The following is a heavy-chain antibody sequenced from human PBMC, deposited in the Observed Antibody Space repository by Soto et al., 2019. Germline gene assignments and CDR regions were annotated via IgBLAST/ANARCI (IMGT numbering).Heavy chain of an antibody. CDR1: GFTFSSYG. J-gene: IGHJ4*02. CDR3: AKVRAAYYYGSGPFDY. Sequence: QVQLVESGGGVVQPGRSLRLSCAASGFTFSSYGMHWVRQAPGKGLEWVALISSDGSNKYYADSVKGRFTISRDNSKNTLYLQMNTLRAEDTAVYYCAKVRAAYYYGSGPFDYWGQGPLVTVSS. D-gene: IGHD3-10*01. V-gene: IGHV3-30*18. CDR2: ISSDGSNK.